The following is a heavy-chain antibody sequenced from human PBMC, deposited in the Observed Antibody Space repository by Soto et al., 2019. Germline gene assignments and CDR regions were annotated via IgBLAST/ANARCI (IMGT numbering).Heavy chain of an antibody. CDR3: ASGTLYGSGSYPVDY. D-gene: IGHD3-10*01. CDR1: GGTFSNDI. J-gene: IGHJ4*02. CDR2: IIPIFGTL. Sequence: QVQLVQSGAEVKKPGSSVKVSCKASGGTFSNDIISWVRQAPGQGLDWMGTIIPIFGTLNYAQKFQGRVTITADKSTSTVYMELSSLRSEDTAVYYCASGTLYGSGSYPVDYWGQGTLVTVSS. V-gene: IGHV1-69*08.